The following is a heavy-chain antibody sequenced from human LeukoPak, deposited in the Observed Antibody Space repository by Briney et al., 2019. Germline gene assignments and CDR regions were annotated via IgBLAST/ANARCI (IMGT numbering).Heavy chain of an antibody. Sequence: SQTLSLTCTVSGGSISSGDYYWSWIRQPPGKGLEWIGYIYYSGSTYYNPSLKSRVTISVDTSKNQFSLKLSSVTAADTAAYYCARVDRVEAFDIWGQGTMVTVSS. CDR3: ARVDRVEAFDI. V-gene: IGHV4-30-4*08. CDR1: GGSISSGDYY. D-gene: IGHD3-9*01. J-gene: IGHJ3*02. CDR2: IYYSGST.